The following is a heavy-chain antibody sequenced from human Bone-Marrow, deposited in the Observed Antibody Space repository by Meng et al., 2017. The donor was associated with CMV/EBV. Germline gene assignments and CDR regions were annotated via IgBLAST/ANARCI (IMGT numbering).Heavy chain of an antibody. D-gene: IGHD3-16*01. J-gene: IGHJ4*02. CDR1: GFSFGSYA. Sequence: GGSLRLSCAASGFSFGSYAMHWVRQTPGKGLEWVAFIRHDGTNKFYGASVKGRFTISRDNSKSTVYLQMNSLRPEETALYYCAKDLLLFGGPNAYFDQWGQGTLVTVSS. CDR3: AKDLLLFGGPNAYFDQ. CDR2: IRHDGTNK. V-gene: IGHV3-30*02.